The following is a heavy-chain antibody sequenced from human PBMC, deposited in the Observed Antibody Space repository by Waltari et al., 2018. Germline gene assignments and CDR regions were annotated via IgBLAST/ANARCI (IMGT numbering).Heavy chain of an antibody. CDR3: ARRSIAARPGFDAFDI. Sequence: QVQLQESGPGLVKPSETLSLTCTVSGGSISSYYWSWIRQPAGKGLEWIGRIYTRGSTNNNPSLKSRVTMSVDTSKNQFSLKLSSVTAADTAVYYCARRSIAARPGFDAFDIWGQGTMVTVSS. V-gene: IGHV4-4*07. D-gene: IGHD6-6*01. CDR1: GGSISSYY. J-gene: IGHJ3*02. CDR2: IYTRGST.